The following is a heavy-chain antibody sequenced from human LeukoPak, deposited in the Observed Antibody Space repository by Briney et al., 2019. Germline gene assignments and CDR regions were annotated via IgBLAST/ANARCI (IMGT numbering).Heavy chain of an antibody. CDR2: INPNSGGT. CDR1: GYTFTGYY. Sequence: GASVKLSCKASGYTFTGYYMRWVRHAPGQGLEWRGWINPNSGGTNYAQKFQGRVTMTRDTSISTAYMELSRLRSDDTAVYYCARVSGSYYYYMDVWGKGTTVTVSS. V-gene: IGHV1-2*02. CDR3: ARVSGSYYYYMDV. J-gene: IGHJ6*03. D-gene: IGHD7-27*01.